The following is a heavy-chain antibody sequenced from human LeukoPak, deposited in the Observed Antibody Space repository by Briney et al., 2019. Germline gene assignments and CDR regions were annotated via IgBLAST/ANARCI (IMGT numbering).Heavy chain of an antibody. CDR1: GYTFTSYY. CDR2: INPSGGST. D-gene: IGHD6-13*01. CDR3: ARARGTSSWDTGVFQH. J-gene: IGHJ1*01. V-gene: IGHV1-46*01. Sequence: ASVKVSCKASGYTFTSYYMHWVRQAPGQGHEWMGIINPSGGSTSYAQKFQGRVTMTRDTSTSTVYMELSSLRSEDTAVYYCARARGTSSWDTGVFQHWGQGTLVTVSS.